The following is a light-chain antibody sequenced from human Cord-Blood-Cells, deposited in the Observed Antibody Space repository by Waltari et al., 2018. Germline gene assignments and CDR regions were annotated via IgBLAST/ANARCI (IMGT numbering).Light chain of an antibody. Sequence: EIVLTQSPATLSLSPGERATLYCRASQSVSSYLAWYQQKPGQAPRLLIYDASNRATGIPARFSGSGSGTDFTLTISSLEPEDFAVYYCQQRSNPFTFGPGTKVDIK. CDR3: QQRSNPFT. J-gene: IGKJ3*01. CDR2: DAS. V-gene: IGKV3-11*01. CDR1: QSVSSY.